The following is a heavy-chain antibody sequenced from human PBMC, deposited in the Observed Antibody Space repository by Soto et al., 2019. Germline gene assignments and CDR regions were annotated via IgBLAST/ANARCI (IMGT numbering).Heavy chain of an antibody. D-gene: IGHD2-2*01. CDR3: ARENGHCTDACNRGAFDI. Sequence: EVQVVESGGGLVKPGGSLRLSCAASGFTFSEYSFLWVRQAPGKGLEWLSFIANGDNHIFYSDSVKGRCTNSRDNAKNSVYLQLNSLRADDSAVYYCARENGHCTDACNRGAFDIWGQGTMVTVSS. CDR1: GFTFSEYS. V-gene: IGHV3-21*01. J-gene: IGHJ3*02. CDR2: IANGDNHI.